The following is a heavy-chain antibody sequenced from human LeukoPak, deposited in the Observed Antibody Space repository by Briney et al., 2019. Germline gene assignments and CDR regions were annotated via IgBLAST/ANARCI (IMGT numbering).Heavy chain of an antibody. CDR3: ARHGSDWSFDY. D-gene: IGHD6-19*01. CDR2: ISYTGSP. V-gene: IGHV4-59*08. J-gene: IGHJ4*02. CDR1: GGSISTYY. Sequence: PSETLSLTCTVSGGSISTYYWSWIRQPPRKGLEWIGYISYTGSPNYNPSLKSRLTIPIDTSRNQFSLQVSSVTAADTAVYYCARHGSDWSFDYWGQGTLVTVSS.